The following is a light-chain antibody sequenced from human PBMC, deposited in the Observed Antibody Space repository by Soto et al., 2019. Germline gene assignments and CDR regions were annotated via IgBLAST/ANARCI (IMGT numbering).Light chain of an antibody. CDR2: AAS. V-gene: IGKV1-9*01. J-gene: IGKJ1*01. CDR1: QGISSY. Sequence: IQLTQAPASLAASVGDRVTITGRASQGISSYLVWYQQKRGKAPKLLIFAASTLQSGVPSRFRGSGSATDFTLTISSLQPEILATYYCRQLRTFGQGTNVEIK. CDR3: RQLRT.